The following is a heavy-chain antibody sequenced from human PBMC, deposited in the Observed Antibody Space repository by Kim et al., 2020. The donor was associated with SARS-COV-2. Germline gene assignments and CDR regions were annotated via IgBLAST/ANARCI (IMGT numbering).Heavy chain of an antibody. J-gene: IGHJ4*02. CDR3: ARSRFPIVGIAAAGTFFDY. Sequence: GRLTISRNNAKNSRYLKMNSLRAEDTAVYYCARSRFPIVGIAAAGTFFDYWGQGTLVTVSS. D-gene: IGHD6-13*01. V-gene: IGHV3-11*06.